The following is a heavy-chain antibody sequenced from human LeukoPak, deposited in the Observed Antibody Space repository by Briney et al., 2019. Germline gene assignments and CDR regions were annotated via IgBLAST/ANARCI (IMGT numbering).Heavy chain of an antibody. CDR3: ARVDIVATTMIDY. J-gene: IGHJ4*02. V-gene: IGHV4-38-2*02. Sequence: SETLSLTCTVSGYSISSGYYWGWIRQPPGKGLEWIGSIYHSGSTYYNPSLKSRVTISVDTSKNQFSLKLSSVTAADTAVYYCARVDIVATTMIDYWGQGTLVTVSS. CDR2: IYHSGST. D-gene: IGHD5-12*01. CDR1: GYSISSGYY.